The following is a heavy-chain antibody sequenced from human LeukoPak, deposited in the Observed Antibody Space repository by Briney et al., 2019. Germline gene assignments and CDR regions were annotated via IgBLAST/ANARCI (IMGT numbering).Heavy chain of an antibody. CDR2: ISAYNGNT. Sequence: ASVKVSCKASGYTFTSYGISWVRQAPGQGREWMGWISAYNGNTNYAQKLQGRVTMTTDTSTSTAYMELRSLSSDDTAVYYCARDRSSSSWSQNIDYWGQGTLVTVSS. CDR1: GYTFTSYG. J-gene: IGHJ4*02. CDR3: ARDRSSSSWSQNIDY. D-gene: IGHD6-13*01. V-gene: IGHV1-18*01.